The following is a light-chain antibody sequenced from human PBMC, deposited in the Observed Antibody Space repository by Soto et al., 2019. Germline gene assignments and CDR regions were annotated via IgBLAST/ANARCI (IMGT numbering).Light chain of an antibody. CDR1: SSDVGVYNY. V-gene: IGLV2-8*01. J-gene: IGLJ3*02. CDR2: EVS. Sequence: QSALTQPPSASGSPGQSVTISCTGTSSDVGVYNYVSWYQQHPGKAPKLMIYEVSKRPSGVPDRFSGSKSGNTASLTVSGLQAEDEAHYYCISYAGSNNPWVFGGGTKVTVL. CDR3: ISYAGSNNPWV.